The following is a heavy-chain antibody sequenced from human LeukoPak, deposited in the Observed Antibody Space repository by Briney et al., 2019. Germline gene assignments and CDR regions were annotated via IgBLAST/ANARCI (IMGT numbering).Heavy chain of an antibody. J-gene: IGHJ4*02. CDR2: IKQDGSEK. CDR3: ARDFGGSGSYYNY. Sequence: GGSLRLSCAASGFTFSNYWMSWVRQAPGKGLEWVANIKQDGSEKYYVDSVKGRFTISRDNVKNSLYLQMNSLRAEDTAVYYCARDFGGSGSYYNYWGQGTLVTVSS. D-gene: IGHD3-10*01. V-gene: IGHV3-7*01. CDR1: GFTFSNYW.